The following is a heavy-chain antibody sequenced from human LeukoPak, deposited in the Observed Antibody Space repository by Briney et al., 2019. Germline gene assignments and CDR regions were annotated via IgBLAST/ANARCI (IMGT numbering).Heavy chain of an antibody. CDR1: GFTFSSYG. D-gene: IGHD3-10*01. V-gene: IGHV3-30*02. CDR2: IRYDGSNK. CDR3: AKLLGEIHYFDY. Sequence: PGGSLRLSCAASGFTFSSYGMHWVRQAPGKGLEWVAFIRYDGSNKYYADSVKGRFTISRDNSKNTLYLQMNSLRAEDTAVYYCAKLLGEIHYFDYWGQGTLVTVSS. J-gene: IGHJ4*02.